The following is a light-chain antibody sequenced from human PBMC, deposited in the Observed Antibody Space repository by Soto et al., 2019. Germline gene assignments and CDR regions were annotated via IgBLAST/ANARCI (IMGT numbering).Light chain of an antibody. Sequence: QPVLTQPASVSGSPGQSITISCTGANIDVGSYAYVSWYRQVPGKAPKLLIYDVYKRPSGISNRFSGSKSGNTASLAISGLQAEDEADYYCSSYKNTGTSVVFGGGTKLTVL. CDR3: SSYKNTGTSVV. J-gene: IGLJ2*01. CDR1: NIDVGSYAY. V-gene: IGLV2-14*03. CDR2: DVY.